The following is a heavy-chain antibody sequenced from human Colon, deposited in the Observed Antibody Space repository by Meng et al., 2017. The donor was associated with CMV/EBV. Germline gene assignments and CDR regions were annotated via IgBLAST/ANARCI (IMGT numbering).Heavy chain of an antibody. CDR3: AELAYCGGDCTG. CDR1: GYTFTGYY. CDR2: INPNSGAT. V-gene: IGHV1-2*02. Sequence: CKACGYTFTGYYMHWVRQAPGQGLGWMRWINPNSGATNYAQKFQGRVTMTRNTSISTAYMELSRLRSDDTAVYYCAELAYCGGDCTGWGQGTLVTVSS. D-gene: IGHD2-21*01. J-gene: IGHJ4*02.